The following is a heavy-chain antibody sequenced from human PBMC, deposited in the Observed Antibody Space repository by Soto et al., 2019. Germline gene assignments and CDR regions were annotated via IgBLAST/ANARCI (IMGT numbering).Heavy chain of an antibody. CDR2: INHSGST. Sequence: SETLSLTCAVYGGSFSGYYWSWIRQPPGKGLEWIGEINHSGSTNYNPSLKSRVTISVDTSKNQFSLKLSSVTAADTAVYYCARGRDTAIHDYWGQGTLVTVPQ. D-gene: IGHD5-18*01. CDR3: ARGRDTAIHDY. J-gene: IGHJ4*02. CDR1: GGSFSGYY. V-gene: IGHV4-34*01.